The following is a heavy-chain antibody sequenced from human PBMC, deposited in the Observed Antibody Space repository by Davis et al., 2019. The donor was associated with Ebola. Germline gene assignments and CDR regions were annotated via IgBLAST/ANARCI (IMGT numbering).Heavy chain of an antibody. J-gene: IGHJ6*02. Sequence: SGPTLVKPTQTLTLTCTFSGFSLSTSGVGVGWIRQPPGKALEWLALIYWDDDKLYSPSLKSRLTITKDTSKNQVVLTMTNMDPVDTATYYCARIPDIVVVPAAPPYYYYGMDVWGQGTTVTVSS. CDR1: GFSLSTSGVG. CDR3: ARIPDIVVVPAAPPYYYYGMDV. D-gene: IGHD2-2*01. CDR2: IYWDDDK. V-gene: IGHV2-5*02.